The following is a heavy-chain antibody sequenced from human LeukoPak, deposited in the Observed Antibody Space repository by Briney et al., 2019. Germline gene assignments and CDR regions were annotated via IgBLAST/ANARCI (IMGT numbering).Heavy chain of an antibody. CDR2: ISYDGSNK. CDR1: GFTFSSYG. CDR3: AKAWYSSGWTRDYFDY. V-gene: IGHV3-30*18. J-gene: IGHJ4*02. Sequence: PGGSLRLSCAASGFTFSSYGMHWVRQAPGKGLEWVSVISYDGSNKYYADSVKGRFTISRDNSKNTLYLQMNSLRAEDTDVYYCAKAWYSSGWTRDYFDYWGQGTLVTVSS. D-gene: IGHD6-19*01.